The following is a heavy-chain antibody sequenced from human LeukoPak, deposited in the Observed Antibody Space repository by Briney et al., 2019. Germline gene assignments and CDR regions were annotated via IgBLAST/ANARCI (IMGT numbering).Heavy chain of an antibody. CDR2: INHSGST. CDR3: ARNRRYYDSSGYPLYYYYYMDV. J-gene: IGHJ6*03. V-gene: IGHV4-34*01. CDR1: GGSFSGYY. D-gene: IGHD3-22*01. Sequence: PSETLSLTCAVYGGSFSGYYWSWIRQPPGKGLEWIGEINHSGSTNYNPSLKSRVTISVDTSKNQFSLKLSSVTAADTAVYYCARNRRYYDSSGYPLYYYYYMDVWGKGTTVTVSS.